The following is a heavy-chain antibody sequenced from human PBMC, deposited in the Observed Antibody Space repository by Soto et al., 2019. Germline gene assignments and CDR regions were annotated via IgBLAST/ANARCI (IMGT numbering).Heavy chain of an antibody. CDR3: ARGGTSGWLKGAYDV. D-gene: IGHD6-19*01. Sequence: QVQLVQSGAEVKKPGSSVKVSCKASGGTHSNYAFSWVRQAPGQGLEWVGGTIPMFGIPNYPQKFQGRVTITADDSTNTSHMELNSLTSDDTAVYYCARGGTSGWLKGAYDVWGQGTMVTVSS. V-gene: IGHV1-69*01. J-gene: IGHJ3*01. CDR1: GGTHSNYA. CDR2: TIPMFGIP.